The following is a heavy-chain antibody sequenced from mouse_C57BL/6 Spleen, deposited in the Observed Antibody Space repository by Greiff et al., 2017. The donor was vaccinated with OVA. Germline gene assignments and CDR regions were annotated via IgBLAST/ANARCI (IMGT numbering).Heavy chain of an antibody. CDR2: IYPGDGDT. Sequence: QVQLQQSGPELVKPGASVKISCKASGYAFSSSWMNWVKQRPGKGLEWIGRIYPGDGDTNYNGKFKGKATLTADKSSSTAYMQLSSLTSEDSAVYFCARTYDYDETTHYAMDYWGQGTSVTVSS. D-gene: IGHD2-4*01. J-gene: IGHJ4*01. V-gene: IGHV1-82*01. CDR3: ARTYDYDETTHYAMDY. CDR1: GYAFSSSW.